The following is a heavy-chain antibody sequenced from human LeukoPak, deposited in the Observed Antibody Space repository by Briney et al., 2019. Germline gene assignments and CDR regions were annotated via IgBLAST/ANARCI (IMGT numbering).Heavy chain of an antibody. J-gene: IGHJ4*02. D-gene: IGHD3-22*01. CDR2: ISYDGSNK. Sequence: GGSLRLSCAASGFTFSSYAMHWVRQAPGKGLEWVAVISYDGSNKYYADSVKGRFTISRDNSKNTLYLQMNSLRAEDTAVYYCARDQGYYYDSSGHSYYFDYWGQGTLVTVSS. CDR3: ARDQGYYYDSSGHSYYFDY. V-gene: IGHV3-30*04. CDR1: GFTFSSYA.